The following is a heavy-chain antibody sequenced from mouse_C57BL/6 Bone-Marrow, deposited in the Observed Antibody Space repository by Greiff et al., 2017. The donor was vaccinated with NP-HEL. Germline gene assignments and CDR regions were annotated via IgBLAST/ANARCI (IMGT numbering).Heavy chain of an antibody. J-gene: IGHJ4*01. D-gene: IGHD3-3*01. CDR1: GYTFTDYY. CDR3: AREVRDYYAMDY. V-gene: IGHV1-76*01. Sequence: QVQLQQSGAELVRPGASVKPSCKASGYTFTDYYINWVKQRPGQGLEWIARIYPGSGNTYYNEKFKGKATLTAEKSSSTAYMQLSSLTSEDSAVYFCAREVRDYYAMDYWGQGTSVTVSS. CDR2: IYPGSGNT.